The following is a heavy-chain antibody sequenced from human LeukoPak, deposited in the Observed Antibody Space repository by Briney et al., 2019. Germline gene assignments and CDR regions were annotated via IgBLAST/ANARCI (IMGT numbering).Heavy chain of an antibody. J-gene: IGHJ4*02. Sequence: GRSLRLSCAASGFTFSSYGMHWVRQAPGKGLEWVAVISYDGSNKYYADSVKGRFTISRDNSKNTLYLQMNSLRAEDTAVYYCARSLGYSYGYYLRWGQGTLVTVSS. CDR1: GFTFSSYG. CDR3: ARSLGYSYGYYLR. V-gene: IGHV3-30*03. CDR2: ISYDGSNK. D-gene: IGHD5-18*01.